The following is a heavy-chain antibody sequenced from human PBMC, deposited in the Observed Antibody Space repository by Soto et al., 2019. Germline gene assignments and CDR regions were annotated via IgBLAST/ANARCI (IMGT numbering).Heavy chain of an antibody. J-gene: IGHJ1*01. Sequence: QVQLVESGGGVVQPGRSLRLSCAASGFTFSSYGMHWVHQAPGKGLEWVAVISFDGNDKYYADSVKGRFTISRDNSKNTLYLEMNSLGAEDTAVYYCASRIPHGTYGAPYFQHWGQGTLVTVSS. CDR1: GFTFSSYG. CDR2: ISFDGNDK. V-gene: IGHV3-30*03. D-gene: IGHD1-26*01. CDR3: ASRIPHGTYGAPYFQH.